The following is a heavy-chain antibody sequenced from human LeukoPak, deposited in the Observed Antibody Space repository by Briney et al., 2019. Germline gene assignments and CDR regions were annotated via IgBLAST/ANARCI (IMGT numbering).Heavy chain of an antibody. CDR1: GFTFSSYW. J-gene: IGHJ6*02. Sequence: GWSLRLSCAASGFTFSSYWMHWVRQAPGKGLVWVSRINSDGSSTSYADSVKGRFTISRDNAKNTLYLQMNSLRAEDTAVYYCARDIGYSSSWYPYYYYYGMDVWGQGTTVTVSS. CDR3: ARDIGYSSSWYPYYYYYGMDV. CDR2: INSDGSST. V-gene: IGHV3-74*01. D-gene: IGHD6-13*01.